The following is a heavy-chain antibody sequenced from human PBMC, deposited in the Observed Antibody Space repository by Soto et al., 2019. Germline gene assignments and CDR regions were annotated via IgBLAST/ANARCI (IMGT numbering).Heavy chain of an antibody. V-gene: IGHV4-59*13. Sequence: SETLSLTCTVSGDSISSYYWSWIRQPPGKGLEWVGYISYTGSTIYNPSLESRATISLDTSKNQFSLKLSSVTAADTAVYYCARSPKLGYFDYWGQGTLVTVSS. CDR2: ISYTGST. CDR1: GDSISSYY. D-gene: IGHD6-6*01. J-gene: IGHJ4*02. CDR3: ARSPKLGYFDY.